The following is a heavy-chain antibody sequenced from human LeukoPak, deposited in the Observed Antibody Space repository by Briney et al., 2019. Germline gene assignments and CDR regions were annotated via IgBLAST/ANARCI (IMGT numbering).Heavy chain of an antibody. Sequence: SETLSLTCAVYGGSFSGYYWSWIRQPPGKGLEWIGEINRSGSTNYNPSLKSRVTISVDTSKNQFSLKLGSVTAADTAVYYCARGLGIGPIVVVPAAMYYFDYWGQGTLVTVSS. CDR3: ARGLGIGPIVVVPAAMYYFDY. J-gene: IGHJ4*02. D-gene: IGHD2-2*01. CDR1: GGSFSGYY. V-gene: IGHV4-34*01. CDR2: INRSGST.